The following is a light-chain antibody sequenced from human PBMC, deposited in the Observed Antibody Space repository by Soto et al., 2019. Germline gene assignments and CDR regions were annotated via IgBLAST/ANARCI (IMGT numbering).Light chain of an antibody. J-gene: IGKJ4*01. V-gene: IGKV3-20*01. CDR3: QQYGSSPLT. Sequence: TQSPSTLSASVGDRVTITCRASQSVSDNYLAWYQQRSGQAPRLVIYGASSRASAVPDRFSGSGSGADFTLTISRLEPEDFAVYYCQQYGSSPLTFGGGTKVDIK. CDR1: QSVSDNY. CDR2: GAS.